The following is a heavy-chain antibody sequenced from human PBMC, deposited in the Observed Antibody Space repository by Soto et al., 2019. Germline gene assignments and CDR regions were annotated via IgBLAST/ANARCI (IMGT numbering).Heavy chain of an antibody. J-gene: IGHJ3*02. D-gene: IGHD3-3*01. Sequence: QLHLVQSGAVVKKPGASVTVSCSASGYPVTAYYMHWVRQAPGRGLEWMGGINPATGAAKYTQTFQGRVTMTKDASTSTVFMALSGLTSEDPAVFYCARGGGVGVAGSAAFDMWGQGTLVTVSS. CDR1: GYPVTAYY. CDR3: ARGGGVGVAGSAAFDM. V-gene: IGHV1-2*02. CDR2: INPATGAA.